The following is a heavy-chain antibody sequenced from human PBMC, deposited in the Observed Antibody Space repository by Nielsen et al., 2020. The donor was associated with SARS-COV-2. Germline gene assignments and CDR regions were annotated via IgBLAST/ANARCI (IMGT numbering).Heavy chain of an antibody. Sequence: SLKISCAASGFTFDDYAMHWVRQAPGKGLEWVSGISWNSGSIGYADSVKGRFTISRDNAKNSLYLQMNSLRAEDTAVYYCARAPYSSSLYDYWGQGTLVTVSS. V-gene: IGHV3-9*01. CDR1: GFTFDDYA. D-gene: IGHD6-13*01. CDR3: ARAPYSSSLYDY. J-gene: IGHJ4*02. CDR2: ISWNSGSI.